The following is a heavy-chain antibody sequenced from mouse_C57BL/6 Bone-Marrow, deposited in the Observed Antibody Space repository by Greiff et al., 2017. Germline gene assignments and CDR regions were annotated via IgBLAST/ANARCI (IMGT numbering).Heavy chain of an antibody. V-gene: IGHV1-81*01. J-gene: IGHJ4*01. Sequence: VQLQQSGAELARPGASVKLSCKASGYTFTSYGISWVKQRTGQGLEWIGEIFPRSGNTYYNEKFKGKATLTADKSSSTAYMELRSLTSEDSAVYFCARDDGYFYAMDYWGQGTSVTVSS. CDR2: IFPRSGNT. CDR1: GYTFTSYG. CDR3: ARDDGYFYAMDY. D-gene: IGHD2-3*01.